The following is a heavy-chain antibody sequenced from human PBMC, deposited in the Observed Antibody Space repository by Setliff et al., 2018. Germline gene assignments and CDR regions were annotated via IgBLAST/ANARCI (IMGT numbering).Heavy chain of an antibody. CDR1: GASVSGNSYY. Sequence: SETLSLTCTVSGASVSGNSYYWGWIRQPPGKGLEWIASTYYSGNTYYNPSLKSRVTISVDTSKNQFSLKLTSVTAADTAVYYCARSRTIAVKGGVFAVWGRGTLVTVSS. J-gene: IGHJ2*01. CDR2: TYYSGNT. CDR3: ARSRTIAVKGGVFAV. D-gene: IGHD6-19*01. V-gene: IGHV4-39*07.